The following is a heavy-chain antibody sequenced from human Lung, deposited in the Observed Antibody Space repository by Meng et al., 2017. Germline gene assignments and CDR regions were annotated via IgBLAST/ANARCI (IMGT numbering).Heavy chain of an antibody. CDR2: INHSKTT. V-gene: IGHV4-34*04. CDR3: ARGPTTLAYDFDY. D-gene: IGHD4-11*01. J-gene: IGHJ4*02. Sequence: QVMLQESGVEMLKPSVNLSRTCSVSAVSFSDFYWSRNRPAQGQGLEWIREINHSKTTNANQSHESRAIISDTTSPKTLILQLSFVTAAASAEYYCARGPTTLAYDFDYWGQGTLVTVSS. CDR1: AVSFSDFY.